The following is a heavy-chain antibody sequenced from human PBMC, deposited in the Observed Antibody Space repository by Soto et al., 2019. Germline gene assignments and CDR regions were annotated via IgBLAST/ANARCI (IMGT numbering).Heavy chain of an antibody. V-gene: IGHV1-18*01. Sequence: GASVKVSCKASGYTFTSYGISWVRQAPGQGLEWMGWISAYNGNTNYAQKLQGRVTMTTDTSTSTAYMELRSLRSDDTAVYYCARDWGYVDQGVGEYYYYGMDVWGQGTTVTVSS. CDR2: ISAYNGNT. CDR3: ARDWGYVDQGVGEYYYYGMDV. CDR1: GYTFTSYG. J-gene: IGHJ6*02. D-gene: IGHD3-9*01.